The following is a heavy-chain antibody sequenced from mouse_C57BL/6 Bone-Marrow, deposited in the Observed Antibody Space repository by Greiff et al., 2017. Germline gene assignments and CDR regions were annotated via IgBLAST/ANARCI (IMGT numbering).Heavy chain of an antibody. CDR1: GYTFTSYG. Sequence: VQLVESGAELARPGASVKLSCKASGYTFTSYGISWVKQRTGQGLEWIGEIYPRSGNTYYNEKFKGKATLTADKSSSTAYMELRSLTSEGSAVYFCARNYYGRSWVAYWGQGTLVTVSA. V-gene: IGHV1-81*01. CDR3: ARNYYGRSWVAY. J-gene: IGHJ3*01. D-gene: IGHD1-1*01. CDR2: IYPRSGNT.